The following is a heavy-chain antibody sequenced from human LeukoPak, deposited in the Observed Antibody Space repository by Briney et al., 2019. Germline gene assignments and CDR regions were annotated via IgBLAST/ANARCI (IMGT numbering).Heavy chain of an antibody. CDR1: GLTFSSYA. CDR3: AKGRYRWLFPDWYFDL. J-gene: IGHJ2*01. Sequence: AGGSLRLSCAASGLTFSSYAMSWVRQAPGKGLEWVSAISGSGGSTYYADSVKGRFTISRDNSKNTLYLQMNSLRAEDTAVYYCAKGRYRWLFPDWYFDLWGRGTLVTVSS. D-gene: IGHD3-22*01. V-gene: IGHV3-23*01. CDR2: ISGSGGST.